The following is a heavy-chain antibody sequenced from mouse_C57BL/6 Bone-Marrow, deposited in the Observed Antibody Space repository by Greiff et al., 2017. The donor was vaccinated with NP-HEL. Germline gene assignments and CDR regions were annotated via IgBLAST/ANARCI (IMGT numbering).Heavy chain of an antibody. CDR1: GFSLTSYG. CDR3: ARRGIYYGYDGFAY. V-gene: IGHV2-2*01. J-gene: IGHJ3*01. Sequence: QVQLQQSGPGLVQPSQSLSITCTVSGFSLTSYGVHWVRQSPGKGLEWLGGIWSGGSTAYNAAFISRLSISKDKSKRQVFFKMNSLQADDTAIYYCARRGIYYGYDGFAYWGQGTLVTVSA. CDR2: IWSGGST. D-gene: IGHD2-2*01.